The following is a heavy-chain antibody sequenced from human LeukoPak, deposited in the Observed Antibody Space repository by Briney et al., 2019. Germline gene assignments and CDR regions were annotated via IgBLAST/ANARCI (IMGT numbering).Heavy chain of an antibody. J-gene: IGHJ5*02. V-gene: IGHV1-46*01. CDR2: INPSGSDT. D-gene: IGHD1-26*01. CDR3: ARDNSVGDTAWWFDP. Sequence: ASVKVSCKASGSTFRNYYMHWVRQAPGQGLEWMGLINPSGSDTVYAQKFQGRLTMTRDMSTSTDYMELSSLRFDDMAVYYCARDNSVGDTAWWFDPWGQGTLVTVSS. CDR1: GSTFRNYY.